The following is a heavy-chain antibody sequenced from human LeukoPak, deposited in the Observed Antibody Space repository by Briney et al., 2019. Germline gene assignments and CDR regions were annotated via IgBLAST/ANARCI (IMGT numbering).Heavy chain of an antibody. Sequence: PGGSLRLPCAASGFTFSSYAMHWVRQAPGKGLEYVSAISSNGGSTYYANSVKGRFTISRDNSKNTLYLQMGSLRAEDMAVYYCAVFMVRGSFPVMDVWGKGTTVTISS. CDR3: AVFMVRGSFPVMDV. CDR1: GFTFSSYA. J-gene: IGHJ6*03. V-gene: IGHV3-64*01. D-gene: IGHD3-10*01. CDR2: ISSNGGST.